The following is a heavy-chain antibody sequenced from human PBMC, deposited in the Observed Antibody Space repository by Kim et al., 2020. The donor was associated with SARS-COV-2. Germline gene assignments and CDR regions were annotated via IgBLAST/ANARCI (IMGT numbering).Heavy chain of an antibody. CDR2: IYYSGST. D-gene: IGHD3-10*01. V-gene: IGHV4-59*13. J-gene: IGHJ5*02. CDR3: ARFDGLLWFGGCREGWFDP. Sequence: SETLSLTCTVSGGSISSYYWSWSRQPPGKGLEWIGYIYYSGSTNYNPSLKSRVTLSVDTSKNQFSLKLSPVTAADTAVYDCARFDGLLWFGGCREGWFDPWGQGTLVTASS. CDR1: GGSISSYY.